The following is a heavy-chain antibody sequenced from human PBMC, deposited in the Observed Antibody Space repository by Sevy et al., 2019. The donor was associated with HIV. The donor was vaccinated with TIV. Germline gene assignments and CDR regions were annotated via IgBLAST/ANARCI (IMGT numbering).Heavy chain of an antibody. CDR2: ISGSGGST. CDR1: GFTFSSYA. CDR3: AKVPGGVTMVRGVIITSFDY. V-gene: IGHV3-23*01. J-gene: IGHJ4*02. D-gene: IGHD3-10*01. Sequence: GVSLRLSCAASGFTFSSYAMSWVRQAPGKGLEWVSAISGSGGSTYYADSVRGRFTISRDNSKNKLYLQMNSLRAEDTAVYYCAKVPGGVTMVRGVIITSFDYWGQGTLVTVSS.